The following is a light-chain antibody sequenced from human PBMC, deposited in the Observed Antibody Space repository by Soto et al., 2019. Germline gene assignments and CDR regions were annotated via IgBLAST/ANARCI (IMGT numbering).Light chain of an antibody. J-gene: IGKJ5*01. CDR1: QSVSSY. V-gene: IGKV3-11*01. CDR3: QQRSNWPIT. CDR2: DAS. Sequence: EIVLTQSPATLSLSPGERATLSCRASQSVSSYLAWYQQKPGQAPRLLIYDASNRATGILARFSGSGSRTDFTLTISSLEPEDFAVYYCQQRSNWPITFGQGTRLEIK.